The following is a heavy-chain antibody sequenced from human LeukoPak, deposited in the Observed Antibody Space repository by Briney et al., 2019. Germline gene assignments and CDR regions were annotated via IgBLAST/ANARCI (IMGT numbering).Heavy chain of an antibody. D-gene: IGHD2-15*01. Sequence: PSETLSLTCTVSGGSISSSSYYWGWIRQPPGKGLEWIGSIYYSGSTYYNPSLKSRVTISVDTSKNQFSLKLSSVTAADTAVYYCARYCSGGSCYGLSSYNWFDPWGQGTLVTVSS. V-gene: IGHV4-39*07. CDR2: IYYSGST. CDR3: ARYCSGGSCYGLSSYNWFDP. J-gene: IGHJ5*02. CDR1: GGSISSSSYY.